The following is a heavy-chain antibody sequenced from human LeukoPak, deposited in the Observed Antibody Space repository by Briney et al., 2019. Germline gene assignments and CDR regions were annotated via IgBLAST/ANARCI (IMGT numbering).Heavy chain of an antibody. D-gene: IGHD1-14*01. CDR1: GFTVITND. J-gene: IGHJ4*02. V-gene: IGHV3-53*01. CDR3: ARGVEPLAANTLAY. Sequence: GGSLRLSCAASGFTVITNDMTWVGQAPGKGLEWVSVLYSDGNTKYADSVQGRFTISRDNSKNTLYLEMNSLSPDDTAIYYCARGVEPLAANTLAYWGQGTLVTVSS. CDR2: LYSDGNT.